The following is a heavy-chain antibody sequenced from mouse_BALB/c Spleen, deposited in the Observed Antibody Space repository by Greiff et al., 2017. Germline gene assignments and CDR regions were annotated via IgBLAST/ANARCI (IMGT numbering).Heavy chain of an antibody. CDR3: ARKGGSSDYFDY. Sequence: VQLQQSGAELAKPGASVKMSCTASGYTFTSYWMHWVKQRPGQGLEWIGYINPSTGYTEYNQKFKDKATLTADKSSSTAYMQLSSLTSEDSAVYYCARKGGSSDYFDYWGQGTTLTVSS. V-gene: IGHV1-7*01. J-gene: IGHJ2*01. CDR2: INPSTGYT. CDR1: GYTFTSYW. D-gene: IGHD1-1*01.